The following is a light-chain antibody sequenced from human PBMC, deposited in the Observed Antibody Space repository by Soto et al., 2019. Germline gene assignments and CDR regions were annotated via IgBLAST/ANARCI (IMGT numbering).Light chain of an antibody. CDR1: QSVSSRY. V-gene: IGKV3-20*01. CDR2: GAS. Sequence: EIVLTQSPGTLSLSPGERATLSCRASQSVSSRYLAWYQQKPGQAPRLLIYGASSRATGIPDRFSGSGSGTDFNLTISTLEPEDFAVYYCQQYGSSPPINFGQGTRLEIK. J-gene: IGKJ5*01. CDR3: QQYGSSPPIN.